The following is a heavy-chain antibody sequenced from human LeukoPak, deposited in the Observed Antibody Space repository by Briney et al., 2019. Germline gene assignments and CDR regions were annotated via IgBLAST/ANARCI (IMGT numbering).Heavy chain of an antibody. CDR2: INHSGST. CDR1: GGSISSYNFY. V-gene: IGHV4-39*07. J-gene: IGHJ5*02. CDR3: AREFRSRLKNWFDP. D-gene: IGHD6-25*01. Sequence: SETLSLTCTVFGGSISSYNFYWGWIRQPPGKGLEWIGEINHSGSTNYNPSLKSRVTISVDTSKNQFSLKLSSVTAADTAVYYCAREFRSRLKNWFDPWGQGTLVTVSS.